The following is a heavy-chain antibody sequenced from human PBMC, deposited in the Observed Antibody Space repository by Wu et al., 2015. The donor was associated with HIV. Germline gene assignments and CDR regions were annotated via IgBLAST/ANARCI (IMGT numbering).Heavy chain of an antibody. Sequence: QVVLVQSGAEVKKPGASVKVSCKASGYIFTSYYMHWVRQAPGQGLEWMGRINPSGGSTSYAQKFQGRVTMTRDTSTSTVYMELNSLRSEDTAVYYCASSPLWFGASLDYVGPGNPGPPSP. J-gene: IGHJ4*02. D-gene: IGHD3-10*01. CDR2: INPSGGST. V-gene: IGHV1-46*03. CDR1: GYIFTSYY. CDR3: ASSPLWFGASLDY.